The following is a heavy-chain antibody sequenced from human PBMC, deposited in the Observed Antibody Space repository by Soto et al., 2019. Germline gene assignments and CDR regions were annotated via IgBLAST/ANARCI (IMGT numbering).Heavy chain of an antibody. J-gene: IGHJ4*02. CDR2: IYYSGST. V-gene: IGHV4-39*01. CDR1: GGSISSYY. D-gene: IGHD5-12*01. Sequence: QLQLQESGPGLVKPSETLSLTFTVSGGSISSYYWGWIRRPPGKGLEWLGSIYYSGSTYYNPSLKSRVTISVDTTKKQFSLKLSSVTAADTALYYCARRWGYAFDYWGQGTLVTVSS. CDR3: ARRWGYAFDY.